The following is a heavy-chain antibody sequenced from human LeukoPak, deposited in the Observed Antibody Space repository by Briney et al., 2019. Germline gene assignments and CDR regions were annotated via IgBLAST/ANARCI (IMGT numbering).Heavy chain of an antibody. CDR3: ARNRGWQQFDY. J-gene: IGHJ4*02. CDR1: GFTFSSYW. D-gene: IGHD4-23*01. Sequence: GGSLRLSCAASGFTFSSYWMSWVRQAPGKGLEWVANVNQDGSEKNYLGSVKGRFTISRDNAKNSLYLQMNNLRAEDTAVYYCARNRGWQQFDYWGQGTLVTVSS. CDR2: VNQDGSEK. V-gene: IGHV3-7*01.